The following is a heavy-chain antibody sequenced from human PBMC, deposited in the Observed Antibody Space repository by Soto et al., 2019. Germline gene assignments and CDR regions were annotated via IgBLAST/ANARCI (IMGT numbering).Heavy chain of an antibody. D-gene: IGHD2-2*01. CDR2: IYYSGST. V-gene: IGHV4-30-2*01. Sequence: SETLSHTCTVSGGFISRGTYFWSWIRQHPEKGLEWIGYIYYSGSTYYNPSLKSRVTISIDRSKNQFSLKLSSVTAADTAVYYCARVPDYWGQGTLVTVSS. CDR1: GGFISRGTYF. CDR3: ARVPDY. J-gene: IGHJ4*02.